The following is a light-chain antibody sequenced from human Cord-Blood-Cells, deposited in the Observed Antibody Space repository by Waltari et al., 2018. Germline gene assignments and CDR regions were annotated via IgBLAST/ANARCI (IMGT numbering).Light chain of an antibody. J-gene: IGKJ1*01. V-gene: IGKV1-5*03. Sequence: DIQMTQSPSTLSASVGDRATITCRASQRISSWLAWYQQKPGKAPKLLIYKASSLESGVPSRFSGSGSETEFTLTISSLQSDDFATYYCQQYNSYSPTFGQGTKVEIK. CDR1: QRISSW. CDR2: KAS. CDR3: QQYNSYSPT.